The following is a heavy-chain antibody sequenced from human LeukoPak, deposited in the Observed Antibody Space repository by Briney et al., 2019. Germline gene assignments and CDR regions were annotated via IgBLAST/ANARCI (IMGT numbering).Heavy chain of an antibody. CDR2: IIPIFGTA. D-gene: IGHD7-27*01. CDR1: GGTFSSYA. CDR3: AREGVLGSYYYMDV. J-gene: IGHJ6*03. Sequence: SVKVSCKASGGTFSSYAISWVRQTPGQGLEWMGGIIPIFGTANYAQKFQGRVTITTDESTSTAYMELSSLRSEDTAVYYCAREGVLGSYYYMDVWGKGTTVTVSS. V-gene: IGHV1-69*05.